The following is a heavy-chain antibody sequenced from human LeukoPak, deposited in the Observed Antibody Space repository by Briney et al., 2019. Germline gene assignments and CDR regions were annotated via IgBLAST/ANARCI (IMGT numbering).Heavy chain of an antibody. J-gene: IGHJ4*02. Sequence: GGSLRLSCAASGFTFSSSAMSWVRQAPGKGLYWVSAISDSGTGTYYADSVEGRFTISRDNSKNTLYLQMNSLRAEDTAVYYCAKEGGTGTRFDYWGQGTLVTVSS. V-gene: IGHV3-23*01. D-gene: IGHD1-7*01. CDR1: GFTFSSSA. CDR2: ISDSGTGT. CDR3: AKEGGTGTRFDY.